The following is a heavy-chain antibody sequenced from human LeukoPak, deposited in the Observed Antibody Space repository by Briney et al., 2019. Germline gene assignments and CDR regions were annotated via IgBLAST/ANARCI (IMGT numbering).Heavy chain of an antibody. CDR2: INPSGGST. CDR3: ARGGVGAAYDSSGYYHFDY. Sequence: ASVNVSCKASGYTFTSYNMHWVRQAPGQGLEWMGIINPSGGSTSYAQKFQGRVTMTRDTSTSTVYMELSSLRSVDTAVYYCARGGVGAAYDSSGYYHFDYWGQGTLVTVSS. D-gene: IGHD3-22*01. J-gene: IGHJ4*02. CDR1: GYTFTSYN. V-gene: IGHV1-46*01.